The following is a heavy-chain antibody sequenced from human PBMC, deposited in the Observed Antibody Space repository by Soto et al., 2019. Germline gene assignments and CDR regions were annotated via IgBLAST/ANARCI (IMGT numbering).Heavy chain of an antibody. CDR1: GFTFSSYG. CDR3: AKDRGGSGWYGDAFDI. CDR2: ISYDGSNK. J-gene: IGHJ3*02. V-gene: IGHV3-30*18. D-gene: IGHD6-19*01. Sequence: QVQLVESGGGVVQPGRSLRLSCVASGFTFSSYGMHWVRQAPGKGLEWVAVISYDGSNKNYADSVKGRFTISRDNSKNTLYLQMNSLRAEDTAVYYCAKDRGGSGWYGDAFDIWGQGTMVTVSS.